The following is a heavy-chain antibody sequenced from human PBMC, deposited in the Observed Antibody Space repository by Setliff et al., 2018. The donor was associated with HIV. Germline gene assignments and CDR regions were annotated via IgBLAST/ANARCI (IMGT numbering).Heavy chain of an antibody. CDR3: ARGRSLVRGSGSPEYYYMDV. V-gene: IGHV1-8*02. D-gene: IGHD3-10*01. Sequence: ASVKVSCKASGYTLTSYEINWVRQATGQGLEWMGWVNPNSGDTGYAQKFQGRVTMTRNTSISTAFMELSSLRSEDTAVYYCARGRSLVRGSGSPEYYYMDVWGKGTTVTV. CDR1: GYTLTSYE. J-gene: IGHJ6*03. CDR2: VNPNSGDT.